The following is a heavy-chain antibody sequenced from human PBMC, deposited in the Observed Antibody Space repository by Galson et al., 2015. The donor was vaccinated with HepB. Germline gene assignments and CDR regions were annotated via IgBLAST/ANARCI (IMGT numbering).Heavy chain of an antibody. CDR2: ISWNSGSI. Sequence: SLRLSCAASGFTFDNYAMHWVRQAPGKGLEWVSGISWNSGSIGYADSVKGRFTISRDNAKNSLYLQMNSLRAEDTALYYCAKAGNCSSTSCYTGHYYYYMDVWGKGTTVTVSS. CDR1: GFTFDNYA. CDR3: AKAGNCSSTSCYTGHYYYYMDV. D-gene: IGHD2-2*02. V-gene: IGHV3-9*01. J-gene: IGHJ6*03.